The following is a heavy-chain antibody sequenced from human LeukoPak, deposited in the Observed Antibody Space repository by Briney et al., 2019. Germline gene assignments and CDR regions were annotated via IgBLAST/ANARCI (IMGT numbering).Heavy chain of an antibody. J-gene: IGHJ1*01. V-gene: IGHV1-58*01. CDR1: GFTFTRSA. D-gene: IGHD2-21*02. Sequence: ASGKVSCKASGFTFTRSAVQWVRQGRGQRLELIGWIVVGSDNTKYAQKFQERVTITRDMSTSKVYMELRSLRSEDTAVYYCAAEGGGVTTYFHHWGQGTLVTVSS. CDR3: AAEGGGVTTYFHH. CDR2: IVVGSDNT.